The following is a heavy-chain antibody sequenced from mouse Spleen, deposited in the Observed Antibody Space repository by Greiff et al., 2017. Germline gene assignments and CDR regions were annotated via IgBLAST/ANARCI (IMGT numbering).Heavy chain of an antibody. J-gene: IGHJ1*01. CDR1: GFSLTSYG. Sequence: VQLQESGPGLVQPSQSLSITCTVSGFSLTSYGVHWVRQSPGKGLEWLGVIWSGGSTDYNAAFISRLSISKDNSKSQVFFKMNSLQADDTAIYYCARMLTAYWYFDVWGAGTTVTVSS. CDR2: IWSGGST. D-gene: IGHD1-2*01. V-gene: IGHV2-2*01. CDR3: ARMLTAYWYFDV.